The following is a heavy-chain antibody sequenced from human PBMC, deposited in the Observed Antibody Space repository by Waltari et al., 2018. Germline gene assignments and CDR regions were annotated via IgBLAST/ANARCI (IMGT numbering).Heavy chain of an antibody. J-gene: IGHJ6*03. V-gene: IGHV3-48*03. CDR2: TSTSASTL. CDR1: GFTFSAYE. CDR3: ARVLGGYVNGNFYYMDV. D-gene: IGHD5-12*01. Sequence: EVQLVESGGGFVQPGGSLRLSCAASGFTFSAYEMNWVRQAPGKGLEWVSYTSTSASTLHYADSVKGRFTIFRDNAKNLLYLQMSSLRAEDTAFYYCARVLGGYVNGNFYYMDVWGKGTAVTVSS.